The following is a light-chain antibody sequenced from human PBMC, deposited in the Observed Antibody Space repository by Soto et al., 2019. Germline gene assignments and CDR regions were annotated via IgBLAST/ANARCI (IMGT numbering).Light chain of an antibody. V-gene: IGKV3-15*01. J-gene: IGKJ5*01. CDR1: PSVRSN. CDR3: QQYNTWPPIT. Sequence: EIVTTQSPAHLSVSPGERVTVSCRASPSVRSNIAWYQQKPGQSPRLLIYGASTRAIGLPARFSGSGSGTDFTLTISSLQSEDFAVYYCQQYNTWPPITFGQRTRLEIK. CDR2: GAS.